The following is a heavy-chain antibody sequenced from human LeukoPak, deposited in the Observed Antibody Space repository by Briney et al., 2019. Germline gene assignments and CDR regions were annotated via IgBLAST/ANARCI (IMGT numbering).Heavy chain of an antibody. Sequence: ASVKISCKASGYTFTDYAFSWVRQVPGQGLEWMGWIRAYNGDRNYPQKFQARVTMTTDTYTRTAYLDLWDLRSDDTGIYYCARDVGGKAVAGTIDYWGQGTLVTVSS. CDR2: IRAYNGDR. D-gene: IGHD6-19*01. CDR3: ARDVGGKAVAGTIDY. CDR1: GYTFTDYA. J-gene: IGHJ4*02. V-gene: IGHV1-18*01.